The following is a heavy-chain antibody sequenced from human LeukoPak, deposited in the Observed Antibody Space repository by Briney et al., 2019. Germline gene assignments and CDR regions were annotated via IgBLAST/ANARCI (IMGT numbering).Heavy chain of an antibody. Sequence: GASVKVSCKASGYTFTSYGISWVRQAPGQGLEWMGWISAYNGNTNYAQKLQGRVTMTTGTSTSTAYMELRSLRSDDTAVYYCARGYIAVAGIRDDYYMDVWGKGTTVTVSS. CDR1: GYTFTSYG. V-gene: IGHV1-18*01. J-gene: IGHJ6*03. CDR2: ISAYNGNT. CDR3: ARGYIAVAGIRDDYYMDV. D-gene: IGHD6-19*01.